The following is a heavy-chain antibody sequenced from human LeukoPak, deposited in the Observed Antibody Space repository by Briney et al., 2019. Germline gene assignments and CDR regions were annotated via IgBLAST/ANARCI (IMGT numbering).Heavy chain of an antibody. CDR2: IIPTSGDT. Sequence: ASVKVSCKASGYSFSSYYMHWVRQAPGQGLEWMGLIIPTSGDTRFAQKFQGRVTLTRDTSSSTVYMEVSGLRSEDTAIHYCARAGSWSSIGGCGYWGQGTLVTVSS. D-gene: IGHD3-10*01. J-gene: IGHJ4*02. CDR1: GYSFSSYY. V-gene: IGHV1-46*01. CDR3: ARAGSWSSIGGCGY.